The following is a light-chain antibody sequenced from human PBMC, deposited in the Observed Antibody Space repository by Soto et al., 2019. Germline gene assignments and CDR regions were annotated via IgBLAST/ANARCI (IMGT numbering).Light chain of an antibody. J-gene: IGLJ3*02. CDR1: SSDVGGYKY. CDR3: SSYTSTSTLEGV. V-gene: IGLV2-14*01. Sequence: QSVLTQPASVSGSPGQSITISCTGSSSDVGGYKYVSWYQQHPGKAPKLMIYEVSNRPSGVSNRFSGSKSGNTAFLTISGLQAEDEADYYCSSYTSTSTLEGVFGGGTKVTVL. CDR2: EVS.